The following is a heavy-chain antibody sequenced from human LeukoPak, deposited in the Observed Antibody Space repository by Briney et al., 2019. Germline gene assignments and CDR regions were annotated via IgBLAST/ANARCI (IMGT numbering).Heavy chain of an antibody. D-gene: IGHD2-8*01. Sequence: PGGSLRLSCEASGFTFNNYGMSWVRQAAGKGLQWVSSINTNGASTYYADSVKGRFTISRDNSNNTVYLQMNSLRVEETARYYCVGGSSEYANAYAHWGQGTLVTVSS. CDR2: INTNGAST. V-gene: IGHV3-23*01. CDR3: VGGSSEYANAYAH. J-gene: IGHJ4*02. CDR1: GFTFNNYG.